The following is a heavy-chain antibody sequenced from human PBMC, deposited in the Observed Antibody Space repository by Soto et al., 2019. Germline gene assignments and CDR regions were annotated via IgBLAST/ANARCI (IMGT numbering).Heavy chain of an antibody. CDR1: GYTFTSYA. D-gene: IGHD2-21*02. CDR3: ARSIVVVTAADY. CDR2: INAGNGNT. V-gene: IGHV1-3*01. J-gene: IGHJ4*02. Sequence: EASVKVSCKASGYTFTSYAMHWVRQAPGQRLEWMGWINAGNGNTKYSQKFQGRVTITRDTSASTAYTELSSLRSEDTAVYYCARSIVVVTAADYWGQGTLVTVS.